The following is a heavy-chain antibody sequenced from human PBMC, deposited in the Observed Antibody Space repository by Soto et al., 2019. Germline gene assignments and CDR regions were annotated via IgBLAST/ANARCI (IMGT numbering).Heavy chain of an antibody. CDR2: INSDGSST. V-gene: IGHV3-74*01. CDR1: GFTFSSYW. D-gene: IGHD1-26*01. CDR3: ARGGSLNGYFDL. Sequence: EVPLVESGGGLVQPGGSLRLSCAASGFTFSSYWMHWVRQAPGKGLVWVSRINSDGSSTSYADSVKGRFTISRDNAKNTLDLQMNSLRAEDTAVYYCARGGSLNGYFDLWGRGTLVTVSS. J-gene: IGHJ2*01.